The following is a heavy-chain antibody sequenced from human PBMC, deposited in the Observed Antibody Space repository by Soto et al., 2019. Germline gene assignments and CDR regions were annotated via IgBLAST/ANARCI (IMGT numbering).Heavy chain of an antibody. V-gene: IGHV3-74*01. D-gene: IGHD3-22*01. J-gene: IGHJ4*02. CDR1: GFTFSSYW. CDR3: ARVAAPYDSSGYPDY. CDR2: INSDGSST. Sequence: GSLRLSCAASGFTFSSYWMHWVRQAPGKGLVWVSRINSDGSSTSYADSVKGRFTISRDNAKNTLYLQMNSLRAEDTAVYYCARVAAPYDSSGYPDYWGQGTLVTVSS.